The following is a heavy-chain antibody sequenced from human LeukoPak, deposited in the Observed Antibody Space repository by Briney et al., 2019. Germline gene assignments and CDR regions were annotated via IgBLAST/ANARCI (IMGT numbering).Heavy chain of an antibody. Sequence: SETLSLTCAVYGGSFSGYYWSWIRQSPGKGLEWIGEINHSGSTNYNPSLTSRVTISVDTSKNQFSLKLTSVTAADTAVYYCARGGDYVAFDIWGQGTMVTVSS. CDR2: INHSGST. CDR3: ARGGDYVAFDI. D-gene: IGHD4-17*01. CDR1: GGSFSGYY. J-gene: IGHJ3*02. V-gene: IGHV4-34*01.